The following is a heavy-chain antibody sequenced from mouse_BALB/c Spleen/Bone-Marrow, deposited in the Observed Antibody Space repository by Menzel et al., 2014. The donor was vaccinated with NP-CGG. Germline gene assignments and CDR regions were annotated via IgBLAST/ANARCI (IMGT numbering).Heavy chain of an antibody. CDR2: IYPGSGST. J-gene: IGHJ4*01. D-gene: IGHD1-1*01. Sequence: LQQSGSELVRPGASVKLSCKASGYTFTSYWMHWVKQRPGQGLEWIGNIYPGSGSTNYDEKFKNKATLTVDTSSNSAYMQLSSLTSEDSAVYYSTRSPITTVVAETMDYWGQGTSVTVSS. CDR1: GYTFTSYW. CDR3: TRSPITTVVAETMDY. V-gene: IGHV1S22*01.